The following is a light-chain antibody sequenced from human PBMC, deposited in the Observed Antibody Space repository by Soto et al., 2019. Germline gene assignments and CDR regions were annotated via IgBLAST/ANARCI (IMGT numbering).Light chain of an antibody. CDR1: QSVSSY. V-gene: IGKV3D-15*01. CDR2: DAS. Sequence: ETVMTQSPATLSVSPGEGATLSCRASQSVSSYLACYQQKPGQAPRLLIYDASNSATGSPARFSGSGSGTDFTLTISSLQPEDFATYYCQESYSTPLTFGGGNKVDNK. J-gene: IGKJ4*01. CDR3: QESYSTPLT.